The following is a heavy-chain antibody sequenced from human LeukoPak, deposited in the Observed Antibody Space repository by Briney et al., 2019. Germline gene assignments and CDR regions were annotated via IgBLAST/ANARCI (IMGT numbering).Heavy chain of an antibody. V-gene: IGHV4-59*01. CDR2: IYYSGST. Sequence: SETLSLTCTVSGGSISSYYWSWIRQPPGKGLEWIGYIYYSGSTNYNPSLKSRVTISVDTSKNQFSLKLSSVTAADTAVYYCARVRRVPRYYFDYWGQGTLVTVS. CDR3: ARVRRVPRYYFDY. D-gene: IGHD1-1*01. J-gene: IGHJ4*02. CDR1: GGSISSYY.